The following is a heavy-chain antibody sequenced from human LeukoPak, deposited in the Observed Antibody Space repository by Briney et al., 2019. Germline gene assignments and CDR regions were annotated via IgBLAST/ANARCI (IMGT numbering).Heavy chain of an antibody. CDR1: GGSISSYY. V-gene: IGHV4-59*08. CDR2: IYYSGST. D-gene: IGHD4/OR15-4a*01. J-gene: IGHJ6*03. CDR3: ARHAQVPSYYYYYYMDV. Sequence: SETLSLTCTVSGGSISSYYWSWIRQPPGKGLEWIGYIYYSGSTNYNPSLKSRVTISVDTSKNQFSLKLSSVTAADTAVYYCARHAQVPSYYYYYYMDVSGKGTTVTASS.